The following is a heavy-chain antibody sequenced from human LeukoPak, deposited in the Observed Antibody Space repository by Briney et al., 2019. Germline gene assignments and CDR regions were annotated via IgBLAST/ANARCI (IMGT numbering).Heavy chain of an antibody. CDR1: SYCISSGYY. CDR2: IYHTGST. CDR3: ARDRAAEFWSGYFPFDP. D-gene: IGHD3-3*01. V-gene: IGHV4-38-2*02. Sequence: SETLSLTCTVSSYCISSGYYWGWIRQSPGKGLEWIGSIYHTGSTSYNPSLKSRVTISVDTSKNQFSLILISVIAADTAMYYCARDRAAEFWSGYFPFDPWGQGTLVTVSS. J-gene: IGHJ5*02.